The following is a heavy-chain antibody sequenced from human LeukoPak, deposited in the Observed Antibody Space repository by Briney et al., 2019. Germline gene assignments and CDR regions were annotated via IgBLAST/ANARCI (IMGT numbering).Heavy chain of an antibody. Sequence: ASVKVSCKTSGYTFASYTMHWLRQAPGQSLEWMGWINSDNGNTKYSEKFQGRVTITRDTSASSAYVELSSLRSEDTAVYYCARSSSGTYHYWGQGTLVTVSS. CDR2: INSDNGNT. CDR3: ARSSSGTYHY. D-gene: IGHD3-10*01. J-gene: IGHJ4*02. CDR1: GYTFASYT. V-gene: IGHV1-3*04.